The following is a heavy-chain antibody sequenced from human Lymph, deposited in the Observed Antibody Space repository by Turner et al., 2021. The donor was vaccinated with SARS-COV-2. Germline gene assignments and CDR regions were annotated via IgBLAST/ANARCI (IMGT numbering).Heavy chain of an antibody. Sequence: EVQLVESGGGLVQPGRSLRLSCAASGFTFDDYAMHWVRQAPGKGLEWVSGINWSGGSIAYADSVKGRFTISRDNPKNSLYLQMNSLRAEDTAFYYCAKDSAGTYYSSFDYWGQGTLVTVSS. J-gene: IGHJ4*02. CDR3: AKDSAGTYYSSFDY. V-gene: IGHV3-9*01. CDR1: GFTFDDYA. CDR2: INWSGGSI. D-gene: IGHD1-26*01.